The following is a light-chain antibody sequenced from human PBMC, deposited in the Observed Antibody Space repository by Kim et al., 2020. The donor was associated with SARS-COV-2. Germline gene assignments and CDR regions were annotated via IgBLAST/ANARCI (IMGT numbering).Light chain of an antibody. CDR1: QTVDNSC. V-gene: IGKV3-20*01. J-gene: IGKJ5*01. CDR2: TAS. Sequence: LSPGERATHSGRASQTVDNSCLAWYQQRPGQAPRLLIYTASNRATGIPDRFSGGGSGTDFTLTISSLEPEDFGVYSCQQYASSPITFGQGTRLEIK. CDR3: QQYASSPIT.